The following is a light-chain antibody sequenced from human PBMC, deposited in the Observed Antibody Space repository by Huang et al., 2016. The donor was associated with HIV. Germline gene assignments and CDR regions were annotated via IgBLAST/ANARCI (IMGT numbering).Light chain of an antibody. J-gene: IGKJ1*01. CDR1: QHINNY. CDR3: QQYFSYPQT. Sequence: AIHLTQSPSSVYASTGDRVNITCRASQHINNYLAWYRKIPGRSPDLLIYAADSLKTGVPSRFSGGGSGTNFTITINCLQSEDFVTFYCQQYFSYPQTFGQGTKVEVK. CDR2: AAD. V-gene: IGKV1-8*01.